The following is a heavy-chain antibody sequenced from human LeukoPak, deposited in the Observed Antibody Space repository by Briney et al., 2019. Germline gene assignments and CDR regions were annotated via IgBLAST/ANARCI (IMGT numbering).Heavy chain of an antibody. CDR2: IYYSGST. CDR1: GGSVSSGSCY. J-gene: IGHJ3*02. CDR3: AREYSGYDDDAFDI. V-gene: IGHV4-61*01. Sequence: SETLSLTCTVSGGSVSSGSCYWSWIRQPPGKGLEWIGYIYYSGSTNYNPSLKSRVTISVDTSKNQFSLKLSSVTAADTAVYYCAREYSGYDDDAFDIWGQGTMVTVSS. D-gene: IGHD5-12*01.